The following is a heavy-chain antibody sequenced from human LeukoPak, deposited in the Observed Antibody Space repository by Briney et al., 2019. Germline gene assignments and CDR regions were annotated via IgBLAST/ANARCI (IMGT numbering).Heavy chain of an antibody. D-gene: IGHD2-8*01. Sequence: SETLSLTCTVSGGSISSSSYDWGWIRQPPGKGLEWIGYIYYSGSTNYNPSLKSRVTISVDTSKNQFSLKLSSVTAADTAVYYCARGVYVLGFAFDIWGQGTMVTVSS. J-gene: IGHJ3*02. CDR2: IYYSGST. V-gene: IGHV4-61*05. CDR3: ARGVYVLGFAFDI. CDR1: GGSISSSSYD.